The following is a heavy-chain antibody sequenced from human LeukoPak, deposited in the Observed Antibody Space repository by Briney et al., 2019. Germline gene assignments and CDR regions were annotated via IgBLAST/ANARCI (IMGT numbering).Heavy chain of an antibody. CDR3: ARRWFGELSPGYYYYYDMDV. J-gene: IGHJ6*03. CDR2: IYYSGST. D-gene: IGHD3-10*01. CDR1: GGSISSYY. Sequence: PSETLSLTCAVSGGSISSYYWSWIRQPPGKGLEWIGYIYYSGSTNYNPSLKSRVTISVDTSKNQFSLKLSSVTAADTAVYYCARRWFGELSPGYYYYYDMDVWGKGTTVTVSS. V-gene: IGHV4-59*08.